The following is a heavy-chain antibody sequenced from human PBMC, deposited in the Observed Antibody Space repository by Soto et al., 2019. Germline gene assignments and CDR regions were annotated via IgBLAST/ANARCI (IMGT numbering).Heavy chain of an antibody. V-gene: IGHV4-59*01. J-gene: IGHJ3*02. CDR1: GGSFSGYY. D-gene: IGHD3-10*01. CDR2: IYYSGST. Sequence: PSETLSLTCAVYGGSFSGYYWSWIRQPPGKEMEWIGYIYYSGSTNYNPSLKSRVTISVDTSKNQFSLKLSSVTAADTAVYYCARRYGSAFDIWGQGTMVTVSS. CDR3: ARRYGSAFDI.